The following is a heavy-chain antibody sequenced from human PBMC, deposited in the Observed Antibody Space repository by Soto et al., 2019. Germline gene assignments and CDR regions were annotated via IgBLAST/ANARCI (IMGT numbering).Heavy chain of an antibody. CDR3: AKGRTRPLQLGSFGDNAFDV. D-gene: IGHD3-10*01. J-gene: IGHJ3*01. CDR2: ISWNSGTL. CDR1: EFTFEDYA. Sequence: EVQLVESGGGLVQPGRSLRLSCAASEFTFEDYAMHWVRQAPGKGLEWVSGISWNSGTLVYAGSVKGRFTISRDNAKNSLFLQMNSLRAEDTALYFCAKGRTRPLQLGSFGDNAFDVWGQGTMVTVSS. V-gene: IGHV3-9*01.